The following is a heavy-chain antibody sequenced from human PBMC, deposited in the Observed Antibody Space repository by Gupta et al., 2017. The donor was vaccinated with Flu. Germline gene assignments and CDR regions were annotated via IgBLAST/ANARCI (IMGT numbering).Heavy chain of an antibody. V-gene: IGHV4-59*08. CDR2: IYYSGST. CDR3: AIHEGYRRAATPLFY. Sequence: QVQLQESGPGLVKPSETLSLTCTVSGGSISSYYWSWIRQPPGKGLEGIGYIYYSGSTNYNPARKSRVSISVDKSKNKVSRKLSSVTAAETAVYYCAIHEGYRRAATPLFYGCQGTLVTVSS. CDR1: GGSISSYY. D-gene: IGHD2-15*01. J-gene: IGHJ4*02.